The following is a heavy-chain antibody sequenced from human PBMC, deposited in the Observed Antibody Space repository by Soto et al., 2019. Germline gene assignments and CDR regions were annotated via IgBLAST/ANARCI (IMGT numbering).Heavy chain of an antibody. CDR1: GGTFSSYA. V-gene: IGHV1-69*13. Sequence: ASVQVSCKASGGTFSSYAISWVRQAPGQGLEWMGGIIPIFGTTNYAQKFQGRVTIRADESTSTAYMELSSLRSQDTAVYYCASSEQQLARKLDYWGLVTLFTFSS. D-gene: IGHD6-13*01. CDR2: IIPIFGTT. CDR3: ASSEQQLARKLDY. J-gene: IGHJ4*02.